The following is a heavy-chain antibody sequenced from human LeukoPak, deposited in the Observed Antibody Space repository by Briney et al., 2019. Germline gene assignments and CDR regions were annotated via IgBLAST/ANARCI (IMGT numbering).Heavy chain of an antibody. V-gene: IGHV3-53*01. D-gene: IGHD1-1*01. CDR2: IYSGGST. J-gene: IGHJ6*03. Sequence: PGGSLRLSCAASGFTVSSNYMSWVRQAPGKGLEWVSVIYSGGSTYYADSVKGRFTISSDNSKNTLYLQMNSLRAEDTAVYYCARGWNDGYYYHYYMDVWGKGTTVTVSS. CDR3: ARGWNDGYYYHYYMDV. CDR1: GFTVSSNY.